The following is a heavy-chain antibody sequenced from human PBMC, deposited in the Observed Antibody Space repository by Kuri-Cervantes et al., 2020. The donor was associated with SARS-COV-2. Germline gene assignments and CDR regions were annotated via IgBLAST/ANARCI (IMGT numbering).Heavy chain of an antibody. J-gene: IGHJ3*02. CDR1: GYSISSGYY. Sequence: SETLSLTCTVSGYSISSGYYWGWIRQPPGKGLEWIGSIYHSGSTYYNPSLKSRVTISVDTSKNQFSLKLSSVTAADTAVYYCARLTGDDAFDIWGQGTMVTVSS. V-gene: IGHV4-38-2*02. D-gene: IGHD7-27*01. CDR2: IYHSGST. CDR3: ARLTGDDAFDI.